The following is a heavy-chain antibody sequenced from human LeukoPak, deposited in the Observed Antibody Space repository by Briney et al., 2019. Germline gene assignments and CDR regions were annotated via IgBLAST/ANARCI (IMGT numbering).Heavy chain of an antibody. CDR2: IKQDGSEK. V-gene: IGHV3-7*01. J-gene: IGHJ4*02. CDR1: GFTFSSYW. Sequence: GGSLRLSCAASGFTFSSYWMSWVRQAPGMGLEWVANIKQDGSEKHYVDSVKDRFTISRDNTKNLLYLQMNSLRAEDTSVYYCARDAYYGSGSPQNYWGQGTLVTVSS. D-gene: IGHD3-10*01. CDR3: ARDAYYGSGSPQNY.